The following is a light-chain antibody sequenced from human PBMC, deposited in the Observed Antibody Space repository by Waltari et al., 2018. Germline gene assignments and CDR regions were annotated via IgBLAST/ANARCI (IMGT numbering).Light chain of an antibody. J-gene: IGLJ2*01. CDR2: DNN. V-gene: IGLV1-51*01. CDR1: SSHFANNS. Sequence: QSVLTQPPSVPAAPGQKVTIPCPGSSSHFANNSVAWYQQFPGTAPKLLIYDNNKRPSGIPDRFSGSKSGTSATLGITGLQTGDEADYYCGTWDSSLRGGVFGGGTKLTVL. CDR3: GTWDSSLRGGV.